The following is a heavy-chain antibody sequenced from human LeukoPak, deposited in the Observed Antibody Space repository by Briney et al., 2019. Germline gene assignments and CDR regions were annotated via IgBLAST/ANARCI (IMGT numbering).Heavy chain of an antibody. J-gene: IGHJ6*03. V-gene: IGHV4-59*08. D-gene: IGHD2-21*02. Sequence: SETLSLTCTVSGGSISSYYWSWIRQPPGKGLEWIGYIYYSGSTKYNPSLRSRVAISADTSRNQFSLRLSSVTAADTAVYYCARITCGGDCRAHYYHYYMDVWGKGTRVTISS. CDR1: GGSISSYY. CDR3: ARITCGGDCRAHYYHYYMDV. CDR2: IYYSGST.